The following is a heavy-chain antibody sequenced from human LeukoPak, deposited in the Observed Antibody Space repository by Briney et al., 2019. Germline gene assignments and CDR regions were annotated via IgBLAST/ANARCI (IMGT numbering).Heavy chain of an antibody. V-gene: IGHV4-38-2*02. J-gene: IGHJ4*02. CDR3: ARDWRKVVVAATHNSFDY. CDR1: GYSISSGYY. CDR2: IYHSGST. D-gene: IGHD2-15*01. Sequence: SETLSLTCTVSGYSISSGYYWGWIRQPPGKGLEWIGSIYHSGSTYYNPPLKSRVTISVDTSKNQFSLKLSSVTAADTAVYYCARDWRKVVVAATHNSFDYWGQGTLVTVSS.